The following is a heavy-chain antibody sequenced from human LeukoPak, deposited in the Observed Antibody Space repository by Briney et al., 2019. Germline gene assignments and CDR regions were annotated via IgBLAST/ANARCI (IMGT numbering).Heavy chain of an antibody. V-gene: IGHV3-23*01. J-gene: IGHJ4*02. CDR3: ASGSSWSSLIDN. D-gene: IGHD6-13*01. CDR1: GLTLSDYA. Sequence: GGSLSLSCASSGLTLSDYAMTWVRQAPGKGMECVSSISPGGGSISYADSVKGRFTISRNKSKNTLYLQMNSLSAEDTATYYCASGSSWSSLIDNWGQGTLVAVSS. CDR2: ISPGGGSI.